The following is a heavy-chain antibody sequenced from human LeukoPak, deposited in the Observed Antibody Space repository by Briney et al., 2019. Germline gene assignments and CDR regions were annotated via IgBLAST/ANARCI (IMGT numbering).Heavy chain of an antibody. J-gene: IGHJ4*02. D-gene: IGHD3-22*01. Sequence: ASVKVSCKASGYSFTGYYMHWVRQAPGQGPEWMGWINPNSGGTNYAQKFQGRVTMTRDTSISTAYMELSRLRSDDTAVYYCARGPKPGYYYDSSGYYIYWGQGTLVTVSS. CDR3: ARGPKPGYYYDSSGYYIY. CDR1: GYSFTGYY. CDR2: INPNSGGT. V-gene: IGHV1-2*02.